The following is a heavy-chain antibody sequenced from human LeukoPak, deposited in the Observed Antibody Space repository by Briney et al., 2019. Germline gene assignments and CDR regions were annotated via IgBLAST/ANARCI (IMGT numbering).Heavy chain of an antibody. Sequence: PGGSLRLSCAASGFTFSSYGMHWVRQAPGKGLEWVAFIRYDGSNKYYADSVKGRFTISRDNSKNTLYLQMNSLRAEDTAVYYCAKLSMTGIVGPSSDYWGQGTLVTVSS. CDR3: AKLSMTGIVGPSSDY. D-gene: IGHD1-26*01. V-gene: IGHV3-30*02. J-gene: IGHJ4*02. CDR1: GFTFSSYG. CDR2: IRYDGSNK.